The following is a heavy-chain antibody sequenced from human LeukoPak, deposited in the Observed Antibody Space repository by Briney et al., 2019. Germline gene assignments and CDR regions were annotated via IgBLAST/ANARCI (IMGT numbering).Heavy chain of an antibody. D-gene: IGHD5-12*01. V-gene: IGHV3-53*01. J-gene: IGHJ4*02. Sequence: PGGSLRLSCAASGISVSSNYMSWARHAPGKGLEWVSVLYSGGSIYYADSVKGRFTISRDNSKNTLYLQMNSLRAEDTAVYYCARGGGYGQDFDYWGQGTLVTVSS. CDR1: GISVSSNY. CDR2: LYSGGSI. CDR3: ARGGGYGQDFDY.